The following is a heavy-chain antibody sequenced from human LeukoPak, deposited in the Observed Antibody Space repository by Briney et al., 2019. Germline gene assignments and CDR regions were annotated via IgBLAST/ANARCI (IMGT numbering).Heavy chain of an antibody. J-gene: IGHJ3*02. CDR3: TREGAYCGGDCYNHDFDI. CDR2: IRSKAYGGTT. CDR1: GFAFGDYA. V-gene: IGHV3-49*04. Sequence: GGSLRLSCTASGFAFGDYAMSWVRQAPGKGLEWVGFIRSKAYGGTTEYAASVKGRFTISRDDPKSIAYLQMNSLKTEDTAVYYCTREGAYCGGDCYNHDFDIWGQGTMVTVSS. D-gene: IGHD2-21*02.